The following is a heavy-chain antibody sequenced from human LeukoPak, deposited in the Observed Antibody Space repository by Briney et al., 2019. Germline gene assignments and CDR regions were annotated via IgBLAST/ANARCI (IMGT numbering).Heavy chain of an antibody. V-gene: IGHV4-30-2*01. D-gene: IGHD3-3*01. J-gene: IGHJ4*02. CDR1: GVSINNGGYY. CDR3: AGDPFGAPGSFDY. CDR2: IYHSGST. Sequence: SGTLSLTCTVSGVSINNGGYYWTWIRQPPGKGLEWIGYIYHSGSTYYNPSLKSRVTISVDRSKNQFSLTLNSVTVADTAVYFCAGDPFGAPGSFDYWGQGTLVTVSS.